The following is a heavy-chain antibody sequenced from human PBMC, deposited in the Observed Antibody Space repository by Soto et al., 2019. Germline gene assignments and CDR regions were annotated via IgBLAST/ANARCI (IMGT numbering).Heavy chain of an antibody. CDR1: GFTFSSYW. J-gene: IGHJ5*02. Sequence: PGGSLRLSCAASGFTFSSYWMHWVRQAPGKGLVWVSRINNDGSSPTYADSVKGRFTISRDNAKNMLYLQMDSLRAEDTAVYYCVRDRPHNWFDPWGQGTLVTVSS. V-gene: IGHV3-74*01. CDR3: VRDRPHNWFDP. CDR2: INNDGSSP.